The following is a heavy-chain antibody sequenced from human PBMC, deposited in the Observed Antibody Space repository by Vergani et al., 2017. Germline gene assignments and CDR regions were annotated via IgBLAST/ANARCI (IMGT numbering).Heavy chain of an antibody. J-gene: IGHJ4*02. V-gene: IGHV5-10-1*03. D-gene: IGHD2-21*02. CDR3: AGHLYCGGDCYGQDY. CDR1: GYSFTSYW. CDR2: IDPSDSYT. Sequence: EVQLVQSGAEVKKPGESLRISCKGSGYSFTSYWISWVRQMPGKGLEWMGRIDPSDSYTNYSPSFQGHVTISADQSISTAYLQWSSLKASDTAMYYCAGHLYCGGDCYGQDYWGQGTLVTVSS.